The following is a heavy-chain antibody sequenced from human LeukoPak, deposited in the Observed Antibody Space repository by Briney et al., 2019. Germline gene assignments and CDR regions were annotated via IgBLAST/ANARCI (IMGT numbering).Heavy chain of an antibody. CDR2: ISYDGSNK. V-gene: IGHV3-30*04. Sequence: GRSLRLSCAASGFTFSSYAMHWVRQAPGKGLEWVAVISYDGSNKYYADSVKGRFTISRDNAKNSLYLQMNSLRAEDTAVYYCARGGLYGDYFDYWGQGTLVTVSS. CDR1: GFTFSSYA. J-gene: IGHJ4*02. CDR3: ARGGLYGDYFDY. D-gene: IGHD4-17*01.